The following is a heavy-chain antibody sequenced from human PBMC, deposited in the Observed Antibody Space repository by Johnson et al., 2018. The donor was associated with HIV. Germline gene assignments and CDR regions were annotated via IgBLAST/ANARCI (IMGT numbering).Heavy chain of an antibody. CDR2: IGTAGDT. Sequence: VQLVESGGGLVKPGGSLRVSCAASGFIFSDAWMNWVRQATGKGLEWVSAIGTAGDTYYPGSVKGRFTISRENAKNSVYLQMNSLRAEDTAVYYCARGTLAAFEIWGQGTMVTVSS. V-gene: IGHV3-13*01. CDR3: ARGTLAAFEI. CDR1: GFIFSDAW. J-gene: IGHJ3*02. D-gene: IGHD2-2*01.